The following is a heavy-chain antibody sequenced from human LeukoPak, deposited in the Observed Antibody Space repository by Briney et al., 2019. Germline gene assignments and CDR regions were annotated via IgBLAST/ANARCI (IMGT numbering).Heavy chain of an antibody. V-gene: IGHV3-7*01. J-gene: IGHJ4*02. D-gene: IGHD5-18*01. CDR3: ARGEGLDSYGVDY. Sequence: GGSLKLSCAASGFTFRSYWMSWVRQAPGKGLEWVANIKQDGSEKYYVDSVKGRFTISRDNAKNSLYLHMNSLRAEDTAVYYCARGEGLDSYGVDYWGQGTLVTVSS. CDR1: GFTFRSYW. CDR2: IKQDGSEK.